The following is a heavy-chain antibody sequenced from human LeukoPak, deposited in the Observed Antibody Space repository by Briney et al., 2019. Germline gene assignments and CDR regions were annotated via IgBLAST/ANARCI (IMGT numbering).Heavy chain of an antibody. J-gene: IGHJ3*01. CDR1: GFTFNIYA. Sequence: GGSLRLSCAASGFTFNIYAISWVRQAPGKGLEWVSVISGSGDIIYYTDSVQGRFITSRDNSKNTVYLQMNSLRVEDTALYYCAKDGERVELGGALDVWGQGTMVTVSS. D-gene: IGHD1-26*01. CDR2: ISGSGDII. V-gene: IGHV3-23*01. CDR3: AKDGERVELGGALDV.